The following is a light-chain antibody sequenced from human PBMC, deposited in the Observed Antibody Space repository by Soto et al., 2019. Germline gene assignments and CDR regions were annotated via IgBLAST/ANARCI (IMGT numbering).Light chain of an antibody. CDR1: QIISSY. J-gene: IGKJ1*01. CDR3: QQSYSTPWT. Sequence: DIQMTQSPSSLSASVGDRVTITCRASQIISSYLNWYQQKPGKAPKLLIYAASSLQSGGPSRFSGSGSGTDFTLTISSLQPEDFATYYCQQSYSTPWTFGQGTKWIS. V-gene: IGKV1-39*01. CDR2: AAS.